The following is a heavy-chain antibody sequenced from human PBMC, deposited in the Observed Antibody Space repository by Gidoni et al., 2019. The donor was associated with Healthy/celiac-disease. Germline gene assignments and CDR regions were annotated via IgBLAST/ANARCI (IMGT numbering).Heavy chain of an antibody. J-gene: IGHJ4*02. CDR3: ARLAVTKGIDY. CDR1: GFTFSSYG. CDR2: IWYDGSNK. Sequence: QVQLVESGGGVVQPGRSLRLCCAASGFTFSSYGMHGVRQAPGQGREWVAVIWYDGSNKYYADYVKGRFTISRDNSKNTLYLQMNSLRAEDTAVYYCARLAVTKGIDYWGQGTLVTVSS. V-gene: IGHV3-33*01. D-gene: IGHD4-17*01.